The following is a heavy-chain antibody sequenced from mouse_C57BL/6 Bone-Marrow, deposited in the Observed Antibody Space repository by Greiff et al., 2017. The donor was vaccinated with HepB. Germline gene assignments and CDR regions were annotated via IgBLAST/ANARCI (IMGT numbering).Heavy chain of an antibody. D-gene: IGHD1-1*01. CDR3: TTGTVPFDY. Sequence: EVQGVESGAELVRPGASVKLSCTASGFNIKDDYMHWVKQRPEQGLEWIGWIDPENGDTEYASKFQGKATITADTSSNTAYLQLSSLTSEDTAVYYCTTGTVPFDYWGQGTTLTVSS. V-gene: IGHV14-4*01. J-gene: IGHJ2*01. CDR2: IDPENGDT. CDR1: GFNIKDDY.